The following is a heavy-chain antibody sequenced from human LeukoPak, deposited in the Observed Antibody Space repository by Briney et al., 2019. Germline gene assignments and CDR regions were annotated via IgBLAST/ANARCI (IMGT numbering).Heavy chain of an antibody. Sequence: PGGSLRLSCAASGFSFGSYGLSWVRQAPGKGPQWVSYISGNGGTTHYADSVEGRFTISRDNAKNSLYLQMSSLRAEDTAVYYCAGDHVTPGLLFDYWGQGNLVTVSS. D-gene: IGHD2-21*01. CDR1: GFSFGSYG. CDR3: AGDHVTPGLLFDY. J-gene: IGHJ4*02. V-gene: IGHV3-48*04. CDR2: ISGNGGTT.